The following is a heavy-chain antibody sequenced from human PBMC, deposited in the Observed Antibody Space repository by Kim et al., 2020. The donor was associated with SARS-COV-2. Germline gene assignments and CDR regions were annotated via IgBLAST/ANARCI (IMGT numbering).Heavy chain of an antibody. D-gene: IGHD6-19*01. V-gene: IGHV3-21*01. CDR3: ARVLKGSVAGTGY. J-gene: IGHJ4*02. Sequence: ADSVKGRFTISRDNAKNSLYLQRNSLIAEYTAVYYCARVLKGSVAGTGYWGQGTLVTVSS.